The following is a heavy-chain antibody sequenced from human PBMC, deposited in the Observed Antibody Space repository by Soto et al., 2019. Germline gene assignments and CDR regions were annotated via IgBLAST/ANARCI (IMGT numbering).Heavy chain of an antibody. V-gene: IGHV4-39*01. J-gene: IGHJ5*02. Sequence: SETLSLTCTVSGGSISRYYWGWIRQPPGKGLEWIGSIYYSGSTYYNPSLKSRVTISVDTSKNQFSLKLSSVTAADTAVYYCASPKIAFYNWFDPWGQGTLVTVSS. CDR2: IYYSGST. CDR1: GGSISRYY. CDR3: ASPKIAFYNWFDP. D-gene: IGHD3-3*02.